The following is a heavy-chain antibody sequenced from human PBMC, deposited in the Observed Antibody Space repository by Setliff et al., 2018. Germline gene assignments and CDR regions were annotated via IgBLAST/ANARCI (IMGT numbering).Heavy chain of an antibody. CDR3: ARDALYDSNDRNSYYGNWLDP. V-gene: IGHV1-3*03. CDR2: MNIDNGKT. J-gene: IGHJ5*02. D-gene: IGHD3-22*01. Sequence: ASVKVSCKASGYSFTLYAMHWMRQAPGQRLEWMGWMNIDNGKTEYSQEFQDRVTFTRDTFAETAYMELRSLTSDDMALYYCARDALYDSNDRNSYYGNWLDPWGQGTLVTVSS. CDR1: GYSFTLYA.